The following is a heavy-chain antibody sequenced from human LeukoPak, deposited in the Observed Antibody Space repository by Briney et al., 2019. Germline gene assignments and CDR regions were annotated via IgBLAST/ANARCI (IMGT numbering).Heavy chain of an antibody. V-gene: IGHV3-74*01. J-gene: IGHJ4*01. D-gene: IGHD6-13*01. CDR1: GFTFSSYW. CDR2: ISTDGSST. CDR3: ARMYSSPY. Sequence: GGSLRLSCAASGFTFSSYWMNWVRQAPGKGLVWVSRISTDGSSTSYADSVKGRFTISRDNAKNTLYLQMNSLRAEDTAVYYCARMYSSPYWGHGTLVTVSS.